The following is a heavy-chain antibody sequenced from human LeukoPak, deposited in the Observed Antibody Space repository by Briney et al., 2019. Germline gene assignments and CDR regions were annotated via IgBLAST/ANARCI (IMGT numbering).Heavy chain of an antibody. V-gene: IGHV4-34*01. Sequence: SETLSLTCAVYGGSFSGYYWSWIRQPPGKGLEWIREINHSGSTNYNPSLKSRVTISVDTSKNQFSLKLSSVTAADTAVYYCARAYRVVPAAMDTFDYWVQGTLVTVSS. J-gene: IGHJ4*02. CDR2: INHSGST. D-gene: IGHD2-2*01. CDR3: ARAYRVVPAAMDTFDY. CDR1: GGSFSGYY.